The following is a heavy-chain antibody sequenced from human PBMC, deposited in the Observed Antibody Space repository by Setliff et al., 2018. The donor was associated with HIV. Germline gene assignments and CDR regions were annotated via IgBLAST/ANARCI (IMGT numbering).Heavy chain of an antibody. CDR3: ARHWGSNWFLYYFDY. D-gene: IGHD6-13*01. CDR1: GGSISSGIYY. V-gene: IGHV4-61*09. Sequence: SETLSLTCAVSGGSISSGIYYWIWIRQPAGKGLEWIGHVYTTGGTNYNPSLESRLTISVDTSKNHFSLKLSSVTAADTAVYYCARHWGSNWFLYYFDYWGQGTLVTVSS. CDR2: VYTTGGT. J-gene: IGHJ4*02.